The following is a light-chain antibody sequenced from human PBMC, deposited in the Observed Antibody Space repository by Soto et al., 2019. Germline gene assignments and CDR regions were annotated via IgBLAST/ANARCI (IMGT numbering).Light chain of an antibody. V-gene: IGKV3D-7*01. CDR1: QSVSSSY. CDR2: GAS. J-gene: IGKJ1*01. Sequence: EIVMTQSPATLSVSPGERATLSCRASQSVSSSYLSWYQQKPGQAPRLLIYGASTRATGIPARFSGSGSGTDFTLTISSLQPEDFAVYYCQQDYNLPHTFGQGTKV. CDR3: QQDYNLPHT.